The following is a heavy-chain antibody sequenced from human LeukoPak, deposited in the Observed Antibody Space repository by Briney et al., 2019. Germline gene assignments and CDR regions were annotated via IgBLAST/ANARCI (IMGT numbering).Heavy chain of an antibody. CDR1: GSTFSTYG. CDR3: ARGGTYCSSTSCYPFYYMDV. D-gene: IGHD2-2*01. V-gene: IGHV1-18*01. Sequence: ASVKVSCKASGSTFSTYGFSWVRQAPGQGLEWMGWISVYNGHTNYAQKLQGRVTMTTDTSTSTAYMELGSLRSDDTAVYYCARGGTYCSSTSCYPFYYMDVWGKGTTVTVSS. CDR2: ISVYNGHT. J-gene: IGHJ6*03.